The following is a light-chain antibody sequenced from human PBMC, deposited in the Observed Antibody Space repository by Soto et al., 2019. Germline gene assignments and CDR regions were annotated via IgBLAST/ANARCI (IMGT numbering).Light chain of an antibody. J-gene: IGKJ2*02. CDR3: QQRSTWPWT. CDR2: EAS. CDR1: QSVSNS. V-gene: IGKV3-11*01. Sequence: EVVLTQSPATLSLSPGERATLSCRASQSVSNSLAWYQQRPGQAPRLLIYEASKRATGIPASFSGSGSGTDFTLTISSLESEDLGVYYCQQRSTWPWTFGQGTNLEI.